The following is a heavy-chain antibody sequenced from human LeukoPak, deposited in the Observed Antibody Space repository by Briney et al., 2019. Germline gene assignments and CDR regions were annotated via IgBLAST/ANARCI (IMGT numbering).Heavy chain of an antibody. CDR2: INPNTSGT. Sequence: GASVKVSCKASGYTFTGYYMHWVRQAPGQGLEWMGWINPNTSGTNYAQKFQGRVTMTRDTSISTAYMELSSLRSDDTAFYYCARASYGSGTNWFDPWGQGTLVTVSS. V-gene: IGHV1-2*02. J-gene: IGHJ5*02. CDR1: GYTFTGYY. CDR3: ARASYGSGTNWFDP. D-gene: IGHD3-10*01.